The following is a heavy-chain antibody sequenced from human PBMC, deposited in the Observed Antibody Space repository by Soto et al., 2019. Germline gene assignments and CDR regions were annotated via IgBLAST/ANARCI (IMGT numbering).Heavy chain of an antibody. Sequence: GGSLRLSCAASGFTFSSYGMHWVRQAPGKGLEWVAVIWYDGSNKYYADSVKGRFTISRDNSKNTLYLQMNSLRAEDTAVYYCARAQDYGDYSEDPFDYWGQGTLVTVSS. D-gene: IGHD4-17*01. J-gene: IGHJ4*02. CDR3: ARAQDYGDYSEDPFDY. V-gene: IGHV3-33*01. CDR1: GFTFSSYG. CDR2: IWYDGSNK.